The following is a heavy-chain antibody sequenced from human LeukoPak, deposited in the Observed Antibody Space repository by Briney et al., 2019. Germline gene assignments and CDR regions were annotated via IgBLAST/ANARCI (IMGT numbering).Heavy chain of an antibody. J-gene: IGHJ4*02. CDR3: ARDALRGHYYGSGSPYYFDY. Sequence: ASVKVSCKASGYTFTSYGISWVRQAPGQGLEWMGWISAYNGNTNYAQKLQGRVTMTTDTSTSTAYMELRSLRSDDTAVYYCARDALRGHYYGSGSPYYFDYWGQGTLVTVSS. D-gene: IGHD3-10*01. CDR1: GYTFTSYG. V-gene: IGHV1-18*01. CDR2: ISAYNGNT.